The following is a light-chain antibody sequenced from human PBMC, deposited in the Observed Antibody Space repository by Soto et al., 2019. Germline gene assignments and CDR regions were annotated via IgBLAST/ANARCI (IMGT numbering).Light chain of an antibody. CDR1: QGIGST. Sequence: EIIMTQSPATLSVSPGEGATLSCRASQGIGSTLAWYQHKPGQTPRLLIYDTSTRATGVPARFSGSRSGTDFTLTISRLEPEDFAVYYCQQYGDSPRTFGQGTRLEIK. V-gene: IGKV3-15*01. CDR3: QQYGDSPRT. J-gene: IGKJ5*01. CDR2: DTS.